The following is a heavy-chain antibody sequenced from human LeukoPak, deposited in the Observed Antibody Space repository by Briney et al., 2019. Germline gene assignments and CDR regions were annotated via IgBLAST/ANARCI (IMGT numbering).Heavy chain of an antibody. CDR3: AREFESSPRD. CDR1: GGSISTAAYY. J-gene: IGHJ1*01. CDR2: INYNGNT. Sequence: PSETLSLTCTVSGGSISTAAYYWSWIRQPPGKGLEWIGSINYNGNTFYKPSLKSRVTMSLDTSRDHFSLNVISVTAADTAVYYCAREFESSPRDWGQGTLVTVSP. V-gene: IGHV4-39*07. D-gene: IGHD6-6*01.